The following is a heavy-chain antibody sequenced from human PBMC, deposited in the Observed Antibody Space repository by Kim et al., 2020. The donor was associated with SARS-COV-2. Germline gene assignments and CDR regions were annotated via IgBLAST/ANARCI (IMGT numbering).Heavy chain of an antibody. Sequence: ASVKVSCKASGYTFTGYYMYWVRQAPGQGLEWMGRINPNSGGTNYAPKFQGSVTMTRDTSISTAYMELSRLRSDDTAVYYCARDSSIFGVVITPLSYYYGMDVWGQGTTVTVSS. V-gene: IGHV1-2*06. J-gene: IGHJ6*02. CDR2: INPNSGGT. CDR3: ARDSSIFGVVITPLSYYYGMDV. D-gene: IGHD3-3*01. CDR1: GYTFTGYY.